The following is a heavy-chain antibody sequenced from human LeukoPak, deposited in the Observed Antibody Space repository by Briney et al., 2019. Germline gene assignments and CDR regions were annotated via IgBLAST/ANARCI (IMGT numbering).Heavy chain of an antibody. Sequence: GGSLRLSCAASGFTFSSYAMSWVRQAPGKGLEWVSGIRGSGGSTNYADSVKGRFTISRDNYKNTVYLQMNSLRAEDTAVYYCAKGKINHEYAFDMWGQGTMVTVSS. CDR2: IRGSGGST. CDR3: AKGKINHEYAFDM. J-gene: IGHJ3*02. CDR1: GFTFSSYA. V-gene: IGHV3-23*01.